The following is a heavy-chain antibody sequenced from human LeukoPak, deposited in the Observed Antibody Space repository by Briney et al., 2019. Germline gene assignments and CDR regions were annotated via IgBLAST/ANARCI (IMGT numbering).Heavy chain of an antibody. J-gene: IGHJ4*02. CDR2: INHSGST. Sequence: ASETLSLTCAVYGGSFSGYYWSWIRQPPGKGLEWIGEINHSGSTNYNPSLKSRVTISVDTSKNQFSLKLSSVTAADTAVYYCARGGNGRDYYDSSGYYRPAKTFDYWGQGTLVTVSS. V-gene: IGHV4-34*01. CDR1: GGSFSGYY. CDR3: ARGGNGRDYYDSSGYYRPAKTFDY. D-gene: IGHD3-22*01.